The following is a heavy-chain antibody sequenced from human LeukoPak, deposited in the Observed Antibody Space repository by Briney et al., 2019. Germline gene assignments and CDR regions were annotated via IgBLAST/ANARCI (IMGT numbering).Heavy chain of an antibody. CDR1: GYTFTCYD. J-gene: IGHJ5*02. D-gene: IGHD3-10*01. V-gene: IGHV1-2*02. Sequence: ASVKVSCKASGYTFTCYDMHWVRQAPGQGLEWMGWINPNSGGTNYAQKFQGRVTMTRDASISTAYMELSRLRSGDTAVYYCARDYYGSGSYLYNWFDPWGQGTLVTVSS. CDR2: INPNSGGT. CDR3: ARDYYGSGSYLYNWFDP.